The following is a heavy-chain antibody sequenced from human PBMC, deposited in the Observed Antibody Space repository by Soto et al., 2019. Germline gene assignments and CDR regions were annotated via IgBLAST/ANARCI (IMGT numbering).Heavy chain of an antibody. J-gene: IGHJ5*02. V-gene: IGHV1-3*01. D-gene: IGHD1-7*01. Sequence: GASVKVSCKASGFTFTSSAMQWVRQARGQRLEWMGWINAGNGNTKYTQKFQGRVTITRDTSASTAYMELSSLRSEDTAVYYCARLANYLFFFFDPWGQGTLVTVSS. CDR3: ARLANYLFFFFDP. CDR1: GFTFTSSA. CDR2: INAGNGNT.